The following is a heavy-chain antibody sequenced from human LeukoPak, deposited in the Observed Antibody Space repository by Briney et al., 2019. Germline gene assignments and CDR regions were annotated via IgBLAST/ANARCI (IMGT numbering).Heavy chain of an antibody. Sequence: GGSLRLSCAASGFTFSSYAMTWVRQAPGKGLEWVSGINGSGGRTYCAVSVKGRFTISRDNSKNTLYLQMNGLRAEDTAIYYCAKDPFFDYWGQGTLVTVSS. V-gene: IGHV3-23*01. J-gene: IGHJ4*02. CDR3: AKDPFFDY. CDR2: INGSGGRT. CDR1: GFTFSSYA.